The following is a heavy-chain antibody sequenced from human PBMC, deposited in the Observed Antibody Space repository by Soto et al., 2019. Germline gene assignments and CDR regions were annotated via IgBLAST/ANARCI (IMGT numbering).Heavy chain of an antibody. V-gene: IGHV3-74*01. Sequence: PGGSLRLSCAASGFTFSSYWMHWVRQAPGKGLVWVSRINSDGSSTSYADSVKGRLTISRDNAKNTLYLQMNSLRAEDTAVYYCARETGERPFDYWGQGTLVTVSS. J-gene: IGHJ4*02. D-gene: IGHD7-27*01. CDR1: GFTFSSYW. CDR2: INSDGSST. CDR3: ARETGERPFDY.